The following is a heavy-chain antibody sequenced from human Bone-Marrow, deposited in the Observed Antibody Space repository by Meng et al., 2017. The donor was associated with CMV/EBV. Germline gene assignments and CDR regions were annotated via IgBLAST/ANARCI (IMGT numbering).Heavy chain of an antibody. D-gene: IGHD3-22*01. V-gene: IGHV3-23*03. CDR3: AKGRRWADSSGYYRTAFYFDY. Sequence: GESLKISCAASGLTFSSYAMSWVRQAPGKGLEWVSIIYSGGSSTYYVDSVKGRFTISRDDSKNTLYLQMNSLRAEDTAVYYCAKGRRWADSSGYYRTAFYFDYWGQGNLVPVSS. J-gene: IGHJ4*02. CDR1: GLTFSSYA. CDR2: IYSGGSST.